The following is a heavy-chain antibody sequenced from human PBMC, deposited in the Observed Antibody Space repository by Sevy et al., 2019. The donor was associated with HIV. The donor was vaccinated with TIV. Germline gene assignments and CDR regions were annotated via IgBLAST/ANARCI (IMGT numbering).Heavy chain of an antibody. J-gene: IGHJ4*02. CDR2: ISGFNNYI. CDR1: GFTFSTYS. Sequence: GGSLRLSCAASGFTFSTYSMSGVRQAPGKGLEWVSYISGFNNYIYYADSLRGRFTISRDNAKNSLYLQMNNLRAEDTAVYYCARGASSGWDYFDYWGQGTLVTVSS. D-gene: IGHD6-19*01. V-gene: IGHV3-21*01. CDR3: ARGASSGWDYFDY.